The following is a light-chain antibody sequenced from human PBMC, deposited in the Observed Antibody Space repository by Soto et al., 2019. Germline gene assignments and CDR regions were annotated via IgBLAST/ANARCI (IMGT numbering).Light chain of an antibody. V-gene: IGKV3-15*01. J-gene: IGKJ4*01. CDR3: QQYNGWPLT. Sequence: EIVMTQSPATLSVSPGERATLSCRASQSVTSNFAWYQQKPGQAPRLVIYGASTRATGTPARFSGSGSGTEFTLTISSLQSEDFALYYCQQYNGWPLTFGGGTKVEIK. CDR1: QSVTSN. CDR2: GAS.